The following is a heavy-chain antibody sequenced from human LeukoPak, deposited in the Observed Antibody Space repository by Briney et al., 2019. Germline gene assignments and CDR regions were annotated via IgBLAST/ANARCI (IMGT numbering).Heavy chain of an antibody. Sequence: PGGSLRLSCAGSGFTFNNAWMTWVRQAPGKGLEWVGRIKSKTDGGTTDYAAPVKDRFTISRDDSKSTLCLQMNSLQTEDTGVYYCTTELVWFGVLAHWGQGTLATVSS. J-gene: IGHJ4*02. CDR1: GFTFNNAW. CDR3: TTELVWFGVLAH. D-gene: IGHD3-10*01. CDR2: IKSKTDGGTT. V-gene: IGHV3-15*01.